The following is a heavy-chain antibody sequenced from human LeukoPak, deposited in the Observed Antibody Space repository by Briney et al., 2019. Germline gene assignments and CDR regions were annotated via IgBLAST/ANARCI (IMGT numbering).Heavy chain of an antibody. D-gene: IGHD3-10*01. V-gene: IGHV4-4*02. CDR2: IYHSGGT. CDR3: ARKGRGSGSYYKRYHYYYYYMDV. CDR1: GGSISSSTNW. J-gene: IGHJ6*03. Sequence: SGTLSLTCAVSGGSISSSTNWWSWVRQPPGKGLEWIGEIYHSGGTNYNPSLKSRITISVDKSQNQFSLKLSSVTAADTAVYYCARKGRGSGSYYKRYHYYYYYMDVWGKGTTVTISS.